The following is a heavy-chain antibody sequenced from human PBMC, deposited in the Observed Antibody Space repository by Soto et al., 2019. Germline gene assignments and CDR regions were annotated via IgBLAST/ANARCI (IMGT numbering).Heavy chain of an antibody. V-gene: IGHV1-2*04. D-gene: IGHD1-26*01. CDR1: GYTFTGFH. CDR3: ARGSVGPTTYFDY. Sequence: QVQLVQSGAEVKQPGASVKVSCKASGYTFTGFHIHWVRQAPGQGLEWMGWINPNGGGRNYAQKCQGWVTKTRDTAISTAYMELSRLKADDTAVYYCARGSVGPTTYFDYWGQGTLVTVAS. CDR2: INPNGGGR. J-gene: IGHJ4*02.